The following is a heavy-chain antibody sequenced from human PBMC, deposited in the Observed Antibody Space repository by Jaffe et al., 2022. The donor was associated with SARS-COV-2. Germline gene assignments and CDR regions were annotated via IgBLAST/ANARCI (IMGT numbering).Heavy chain of an antibody. CDR3: RGVDGSGSRFDY. D-gene: IGHD3-22*01. CDR2: ISFDGRNT. V-gene: IGHV3-30*04. Sequence: QVQLVESGGGVVQPGRSLRLSCAASGFTFSSYAMHWVRQAPGKGLGWVALISFDGRNTYYADSVKGRFTISRDNSKNTLYLQMNSLRAEDTAVYYCRGVDGSGSRFDYWGQGTLVTVSS. J-gene: IGHJ4*02. CDR1: GFTFSSYA.